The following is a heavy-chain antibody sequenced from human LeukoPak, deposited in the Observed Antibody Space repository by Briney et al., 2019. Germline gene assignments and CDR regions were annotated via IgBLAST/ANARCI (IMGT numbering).Heavy chain of an antibody. V-gene: IGHV3-15*01. CDR2: IKRKTQGGTT. D-gene: IGHD2-21*01. Sequence: GGSLRPSCAASGFTFSDAWMSWVRQAPGKGLEWVARIKRKTQGGTTDYATPVKGRFTISRDDSKNTLYLQMNSLKIEDTAVYYCSGHMTSADYWGQGTLVTVSS. J-gene: IGHJ4*02. CDR1: GFTFSDAW. CDR3: SGHMTSADY.